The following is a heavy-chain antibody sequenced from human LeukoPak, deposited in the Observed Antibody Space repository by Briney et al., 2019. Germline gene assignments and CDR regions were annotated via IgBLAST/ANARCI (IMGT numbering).Heavy chain of an antibody. CDR1: GVSFSGYY. D-gene: IGHD6-19*01. Sequence: PSETLSLTCAVYGVSFSGYYWSWIRQPPGKGLEWIGEINHSGSTNYNPSLKSRVTISVDTSKNQFSLKLSSVTAADTAVYYCTRGVQWLAHHFDYWGQGTLVTVSS. V-gene: IGHV4-34*01. CDR3: TRGVQWLAHHFDY. J-gene: IGHJ4*02. CDR2: INHSGST.